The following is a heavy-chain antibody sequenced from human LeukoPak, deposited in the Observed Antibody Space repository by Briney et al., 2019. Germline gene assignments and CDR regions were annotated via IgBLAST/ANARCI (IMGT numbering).Heavy chain of an antibody. Sequence: PGGSLRLSCAASGFTFSSCWMSWVRQAPGKGLEWVANIKPDGSEKYCVDSVKGRFTISRDNAKKSLYLQMNSLRAEDTAVYYCARGDFNDYGDYVDAFEIWGQGTMVTVSA. CDR1: GFTFSSCW. D-gene: IGHD4-17*01. CDR2: IKPDGSEK. V-gene: IGHV3-7*01. J-gene: IGHJ3*02. CDR3: ARGDFNDYGDYVDAFEI.